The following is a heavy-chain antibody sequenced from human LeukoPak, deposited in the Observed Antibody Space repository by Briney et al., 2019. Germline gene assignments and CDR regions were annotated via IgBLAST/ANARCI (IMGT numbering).Heavy chain of an antibody. Sequence: SETLSLTCAVYGGSFSGYYWSWIRQPPGKGLEWIWEINHSGSTNYNPSLKSRVTISVDTSKNQFSLKLSSVTAADTAVYYCARFRYGSGSYPKNYYYYMDVWGKGTTVTVSS. D-gene: IGHD3-10*01. CDR3: ARFRYGSGSYPKNYYYYMDV. V-gene: IGHV4-34*01. J-gene: IGHJ6*03. CDR1: GGSFSGYY. CDR2: INHSGST.